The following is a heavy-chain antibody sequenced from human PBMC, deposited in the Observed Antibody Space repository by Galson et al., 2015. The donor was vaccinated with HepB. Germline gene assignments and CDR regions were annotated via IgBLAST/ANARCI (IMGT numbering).Heavy chain of an antibody. CDR1: GYTFTSYG. V-gene: IGHV1-18*04. Sequence: SVKVSCKASGYTFTSYGISWVRQAPGQGLEFLGWISAYNGNTNYAQKLQGRVTMTTDTSTSTAYMELRSLRSDDTAVYYCARDLYYYDSSGSDYWGQGTLVTVSS. CDR2: ISAYNGNT. J-gene: IGHJ4*02. CDR3: ARDLYYYDSSGSDY. D-gene: IGHD3-22*01.